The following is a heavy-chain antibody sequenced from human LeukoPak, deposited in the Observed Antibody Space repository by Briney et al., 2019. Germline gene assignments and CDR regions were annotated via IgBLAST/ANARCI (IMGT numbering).Heavy chain of an antibody. J-gene: IGHJ6*03. CDR1: GYTFTSYG. CDR2: ISAYNGNT. CDR3: ARGSGQVAVGLYYYYYMDV. V-gene: IGHV1-18*01. Sequence: ASVKVSCKASGYTFTSYGISWVRQAPGQGLEWMGWISAYNGNTNYAQKLQGRVTMTTDTSTSTAYMELSSLRSEDTAVYYCARGSGQVAVGLYYYYYMDVWGKGTTVTVSS. D-gene: IGHD2-15*01.